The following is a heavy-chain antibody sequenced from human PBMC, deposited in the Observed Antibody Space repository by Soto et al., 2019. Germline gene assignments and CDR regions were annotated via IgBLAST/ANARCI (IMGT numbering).Heavy chain of an antibody. J-gene: IGHJ4*02. V-gene: IGHV4-34*01. CDR2: INHSGST. CDR3: ARKFGDYVWGSYRHQYYFDY. D-gene: IGHD3-16*02. CDR1: GGSFSGYY. Sequence: ASETLSLTCAVYGGSFSGYYWSWIRQPPGKGLEWIGEINHSGSTNYNPSLKSRVTISVDTSKNQFSLKLSSVTAADTAVYYCARKFGDYVWGSYRHQYYFDYWGQGTLVTVSS.